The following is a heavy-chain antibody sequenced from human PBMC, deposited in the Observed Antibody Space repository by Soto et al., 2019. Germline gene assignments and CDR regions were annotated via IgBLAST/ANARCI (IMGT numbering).Heavy chain of an antibody. CDR2: ISYDGSNK. V-gene: IGHV3-30-3*01. D-gene: IGHD6-19*01. J-gene: IGHJ5*02. CDR3: AREYSSGWYGSWFDP. CDR1: GFTFSSYA. Sequence: QVQLVESGGGVVQPGRSLRLSCAASGFTFSSYAMHWVRQAPGKGLEWVAVISYDGSNKYYADSVKGRFTISRDNSKNNLYLQMNSLRAEDTAVYYCAREYSSGWYGSWFDPWGQGTLVTVSS.